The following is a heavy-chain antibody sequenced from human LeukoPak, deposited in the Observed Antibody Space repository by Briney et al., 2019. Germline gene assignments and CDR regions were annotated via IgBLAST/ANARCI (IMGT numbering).Heavy chain of an antibody. CDR3: ARGLVPGFLDY. CDR2: ISSSSSYI. J-gene: IGHJ4*02. Sequence: KTGGSLRLSCAASGFTFSSYSMNWVRQAPGKGLEWVSSISSSSSYIYYADSVKGRFTFSRDNAKNSLYLQMNSLRAEDTAVYYCARGLVPGFLDYWGQGTPVTVSS. CDR1: GFTFSSYS. D-gene: IGHD4-11*01. V-gene: IGHV3-21*01.